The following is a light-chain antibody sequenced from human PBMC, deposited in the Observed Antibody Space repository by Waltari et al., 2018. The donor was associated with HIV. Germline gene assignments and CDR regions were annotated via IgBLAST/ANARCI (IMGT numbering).Light chain of an antibody. CDR2: RND. V-gene: IGLV1-47*01. CDR3: AAWDDSLSGFYV. CDR1: NFNIGSNS. J-gene: IGLJ1*01. Sequence: QSVLTQPPSASGTPGQRVTISCSGSNFNIGSNSVYWSQHVPGAAPKLLIYRNDQRPSGVPDRFSGSKSGTSASLAISGLRSEDEADYYCAAWDDSLSGFYVLGTGTKVTVL.